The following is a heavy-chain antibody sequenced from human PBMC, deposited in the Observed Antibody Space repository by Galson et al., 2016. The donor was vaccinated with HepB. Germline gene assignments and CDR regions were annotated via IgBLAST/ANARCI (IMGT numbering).Heavy chain of an antibody. Sequence: SETLSLTCTVSGGSISNSTYYWGWIRQPPGKGLEWIGSIYYSGSTFYHPSLKSRVTISVDTSKNQFSLKLSSVTAADTAVYYCATSGNYYYDSSGYYPNWFDPWGQGTLVTVSS. CDR2: IYYSGST. D-gene: IGHD3-22*01. J-gene: IGHJ5*02. CDR3: ATSGNYYYDSSGYYPNWFDP. CDR1: GGSISNSTYY. V-gene: IGHV4-39*01.